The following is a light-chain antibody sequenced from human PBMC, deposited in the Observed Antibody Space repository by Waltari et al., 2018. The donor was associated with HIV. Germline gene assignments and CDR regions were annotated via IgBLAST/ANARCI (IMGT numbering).Light chain of an antibody. J-gene: IGKJ3*01. V-gene: IGKV3-15*01. Sequence: EIVMTQSPATLSVSPGDSTTLSCRASQSVSSNLAWYQQKPGQAPRLLIYGASTRATGIPARFSGSGSGTEFTLTISSLQSEDFAVYYCQQYNNWPPLFTFGPGTKVDIK. CDR1: QSVSSN. CDR3: QQYNNWPPLFT. CDR2: GAS.